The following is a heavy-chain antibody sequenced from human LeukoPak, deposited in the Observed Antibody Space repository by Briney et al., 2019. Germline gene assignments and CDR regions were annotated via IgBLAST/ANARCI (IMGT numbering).Heavy chain of an antibody. D-gene: IGHD4-4*01. CDR1: GFSLSTSGMC. V-gene: IGHV2-70*11. J-gene: IGHJ5*02. CDR3: ARNDYRRSWFDP. Sequence: SGPALVKPTQTLTLTCTFSGFSLSTSGMCVSWIRQPPGKALEWLARIDWDDDKYYSTSLKTRLTISKDTSKNQVVLTMTNMDPVDTATYYCARNDYRRSWFDPWGQGTLVTVSS. CDR2: IDWDDDK.